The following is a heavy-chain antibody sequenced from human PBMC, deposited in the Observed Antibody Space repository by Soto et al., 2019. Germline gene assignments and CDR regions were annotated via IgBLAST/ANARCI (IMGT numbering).Heavy chain of an antibody. CDR2: ISGGVGSI. D-gene: IGHD3-22*01. V-gene: IGHV3-23*01. J-gene: IGHJ4*02. CDR1: GFTFATYH. Sequence: HPWGSLRLSCAASGFTFATYHMSCVRQAAWRGLEWVSAISGGVGSIYYTDSVKGRFTISRDNSNNTLYLQMNSLRAEETAVYYCAKDAISMKVVVIKNYFDYWGQGALVTSPQ. CDR3: AKDAISMKVVVIKNYFDY.